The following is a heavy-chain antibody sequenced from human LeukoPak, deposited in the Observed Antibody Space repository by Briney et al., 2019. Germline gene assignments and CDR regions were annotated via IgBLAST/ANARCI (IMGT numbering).Heavy chain of an antibody. Sequence: ASVKVSCKASGYTFTSYYIHLVRQAHGQGFEWMAIINPSDGSTTNSQKFQGRVTMTRDTSTSTVYMELSGLRSEDTALYYCARIRDGYNDAYDIWGQGTMVTVSS. J-gene: IGHJ3*02. D-gene: IGHD5-24*01. V-gene: IGHV1-46*01. CDR2: INPSDGST. CDR1: GYTFTSYY. CDR3: ARIRDGYNDAYDI.